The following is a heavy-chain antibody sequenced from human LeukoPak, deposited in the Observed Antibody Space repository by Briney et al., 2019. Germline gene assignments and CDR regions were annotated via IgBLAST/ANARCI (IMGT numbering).Heavy chain of an antibody. D-gene: IGHD3-3*01. CDR1: GGTFSSYA. CDR3: AREGTTIFGVVIPDAFDI. V-gene: IGHV1-69*13. CDR2: IIPIFGTA. J-gene: IGHJ3*02. Sequence: SVKVSCKASGGTFSSYAISWVRQAPGQGLEWMGGIIPIFGTANYAQKFQGRVTITADESTSTAYMELSSLRSEDTAVYYCAREGTTIFGVVIPDAFDIWGQETMVTVSS.